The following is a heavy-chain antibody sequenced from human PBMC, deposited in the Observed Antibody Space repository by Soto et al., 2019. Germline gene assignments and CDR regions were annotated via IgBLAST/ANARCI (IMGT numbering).Heavy chain of an antibody. J-gene: IGHJ4*02. CDR3: ARDGGYGSGSYRFDY. Sequence: QVQLQESGPGLVKPSQTLSLTCTVAGGSINSGSYYWSWIRQHPGEALEWIGYIYYSGSSSYNPALKSRVTITVDTSKNQFTLKVSSVSAADTAVYYCARDGGYGSGSYRFDYWGQGTLVTVSS. D-gene: IGHD3-10*01. CDR1: GGSINSGSYY. V-gene: IGHV4-31*03. CDR2: IYYSGSS.